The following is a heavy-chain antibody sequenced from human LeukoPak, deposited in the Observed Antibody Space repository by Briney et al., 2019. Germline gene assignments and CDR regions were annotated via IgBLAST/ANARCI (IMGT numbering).Heavy chain of an antibody. Sequence: PGGSLRLSCAASGFTFSDYYMSWIRQAPGKGLEWVSYISSSGSTIYYADSVKGRFTISRDNAKNSLYLQMNSLRAEDTAVYYCAREMYYYDSSGRGEDYWGQGTLVTVSS. J-gene: IGHJ4*02. CDR2: ISSSGSTI. CDR1: GFTFSDYY. V-gene: IGHV3-11*01. D-gene: IGHD3-22*01. CDR3: AREMYYYDSSGRGEDY.